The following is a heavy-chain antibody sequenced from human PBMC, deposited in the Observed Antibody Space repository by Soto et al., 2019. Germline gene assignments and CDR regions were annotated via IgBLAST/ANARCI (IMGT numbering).Heavy chain of an antibody. CDR2: FDPEDGET. Sequence: ASVKVSCKASGYTFTSYYMHWVRQAPGQGLEWMGGFDPEDGETIYAQKFQGRVTMTEDTSTDTAYMELSSLRSEDTAIYYCARAITGYVTWGQGTLVTVSS. CDR1: GYTFTSYY. J-gene: IGHJ5*02. V-gene: IGHV1-24*01. D-gene: IGHD5-12*01. CDR3: ARAITGYVT.